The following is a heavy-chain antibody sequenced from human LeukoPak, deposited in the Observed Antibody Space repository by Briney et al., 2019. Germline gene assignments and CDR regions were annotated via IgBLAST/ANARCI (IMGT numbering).Heavy chain of an antibody. V-gene: IGHV3-23*01. Sequence: GGSLRLSCAASGFTFSSYAMSWVRQAPGKGLEWVSAISGSGGSTYYADSVKGRFTISRDNSKDTLYLQMNSLRAEDTAVYYCAKDMYYDSSAPFDYWGQGTLVTVSS. J-gene: IGHJ4*02. D-gene: IGHD3-22*01. CDR1: GFTFSSYA. CDR2: ISGSGGST. CDR3: AKDMYYDSSAPFDY.